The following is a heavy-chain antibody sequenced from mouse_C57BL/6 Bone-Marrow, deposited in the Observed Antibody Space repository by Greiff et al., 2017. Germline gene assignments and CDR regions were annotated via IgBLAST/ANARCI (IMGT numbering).Heavy chain of an antibody. CDR1: GYTFTSSW. J-gene: IGHJ3*01. V-gene: IGHV1-64*01. Sequence: QVQLKESGAELVKPGASVKLSCKASGYTFTSSWMHWVKQRPGQGLEWIGMIHPNSGSTNYNEKFKSKATLTVDKSSSTAYMQLSSLTSEDSAVYYCARRAYPFAYWGQGTLVTVSA. CDR2: IHPNSGST. CDR3: ARRAYPFAY. D-gene: IGHD3-3*01.